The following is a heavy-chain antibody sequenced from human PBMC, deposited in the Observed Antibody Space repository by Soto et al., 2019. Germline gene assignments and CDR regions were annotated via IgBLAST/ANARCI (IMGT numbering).Heavy chain of an antibody. CDR2: ISSSGTII. CDR3: AKTYYYGSGSYVNGMDV. Sequence: TSSSYYWGWIRQAPGKGLEWVSYISSSGTIIYHADSVKGRFTISRDNSKNTLYLQMNSLRAEDTAVYYCAKTYYYGSGSYVNGMDVWGQGTTVTVSS. J-gene: IGHJ6*02. CDR1: TSSSYY. D-gene: IGHD3-10*01. V-gene: IGHV3-11*04.